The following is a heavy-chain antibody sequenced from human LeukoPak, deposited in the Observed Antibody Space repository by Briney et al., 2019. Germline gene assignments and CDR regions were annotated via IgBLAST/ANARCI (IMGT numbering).Heavy chain of an antibody. J-gene: IGHJ4*02. Sequence: GGSLRLSCAASGFTVSSNYMSWVRQAPGKGLEWVSVIYSGGSTYYADSVKGRFTISRDNSKNTLYLQMNSLRAEDTAVYYCARGVNEYYYDSSGYYSGVYFDYWGQGTLVTVSS. V-gene: IGHV3-53*01. CDR2: IYSGGST. D-gene: IGHD3-22*01. CDR3: ARGVNEYYYDSSGYYSGVYFDY. CDR1: GFTVSSNY.